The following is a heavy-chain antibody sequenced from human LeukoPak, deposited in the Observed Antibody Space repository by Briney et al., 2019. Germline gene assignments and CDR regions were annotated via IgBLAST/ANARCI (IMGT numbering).Heavy chain of an antibody. D-gene: IGHD2-2*01. CDR2: IIPIFGTA. V-gene: IGHV1-69*13. CDR3: ARGEVGSTSCYGMVCYYGMDV. CDR1: GGTFSSYA. J-gene: IGHJ6*02. Sequence: SVKVSCKASGGTFSSYAISWVRQAPGQGLEWTGGIIPIFGTANYAQKFQGRVTITADESTSTAYMELSSLRSEDTAVYYCARGEVGSTSCYGMVCYYGMDVWGQGTTVTVSS.